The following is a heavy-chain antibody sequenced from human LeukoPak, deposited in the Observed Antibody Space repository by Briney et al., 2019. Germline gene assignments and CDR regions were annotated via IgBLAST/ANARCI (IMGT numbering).Heavy chain of an antibody. CDR2: IYYSGST. Sequence: SETLSLTCTVSGGSISSYYWSWIRQPPGKGLEWIGYIYYSGSTNYNPSLKSRVTISVDTSKNQFSLKLSSVTAADPAVYYCARVSSPGDAFDIWAQGTMAPFSS. V-gene: IGHV4-59*01. CDR1: GGSISSYY. CDR3: ARVSSPGDAFDI. J-gene: IGHJ3*02.